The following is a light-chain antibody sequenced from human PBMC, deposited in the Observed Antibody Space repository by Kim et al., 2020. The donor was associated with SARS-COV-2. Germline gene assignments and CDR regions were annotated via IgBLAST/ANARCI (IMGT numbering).Light chain of an antibody. V-gene: IGLV1-44*01. J-gene: IGLJ3*02. CDR3: ATWDVSLNGWV. CDR1: SANVGRHL. CDR2: DDN. Sequence: GQRFTIACSGSSANVGRHLVNCYQQLPATPPKVFIYDDNHRPSGVPDRFSGSRSGTSASLAISGLQSEDEADYYCATWDVSLNGWVFGGGTQLTVL.